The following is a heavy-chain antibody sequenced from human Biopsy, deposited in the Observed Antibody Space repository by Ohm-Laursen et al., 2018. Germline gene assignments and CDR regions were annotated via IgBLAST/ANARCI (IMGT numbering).Heavy chain of an antibody. D-gene: IGHD1-14*01. CDR3: VKQWGGYNFDS. J-gene: IGHJ5*01. CDR1: GFTFHTYA. CDR2: IDVSDYNT. Sequence: SLRLSCAASGFTFHTYAMNWVRQAPGKGLEWVAHIDVSDYNTYYADSVRGRFTISSDNSKQMVHLEINSLTADDTAVYYCVKQWGGYNFDSWGQGTLVTVSS. V-gene: IGHV3-23*01.